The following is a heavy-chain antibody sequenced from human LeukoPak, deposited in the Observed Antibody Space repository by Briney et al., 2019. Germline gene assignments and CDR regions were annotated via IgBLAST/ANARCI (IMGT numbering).Heavy chain of an antibody. CDR2: IYTSGST. V-gene: IGHV4-4*07. J-gene: IGHJ4*02. CDR1: GGSIYTYY. Sequence: MTSETLSLTCTVSGGSIYTYYWAWIRQPAGKGLEWIGRIYTSGSTNYNLSLKSRVTMSVDTSKNQFSLELTSVTAADTAVYYCTRELYGGSYSGFWGQGILVTVSS. CDR3: TRELYGGSYSGF. D-gene: IGHD1-26*01.